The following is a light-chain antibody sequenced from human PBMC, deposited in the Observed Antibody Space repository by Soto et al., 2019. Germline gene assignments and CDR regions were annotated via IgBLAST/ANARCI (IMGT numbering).Light chain of an antibody. CDR3: AAWDDSLNVYV. CDR1: SSNIGSNT. CDR2: SNN. J-gene: IGLJ1*01. Sequence: QSVLTQPPSASVTPGQRVTISCSGNSSNIGSNTVNWYQQLPGTAPKLLIYSNNQRPSGVPDRFSGSKSGTSASLAISGLQSEDEEEYYCAAWDDSLNVYVFGTGTKVTVL. V-gene: IGLV1-44*01.